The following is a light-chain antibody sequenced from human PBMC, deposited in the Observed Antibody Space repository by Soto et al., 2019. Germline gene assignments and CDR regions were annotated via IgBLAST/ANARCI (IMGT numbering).Light chain of an antibody. J-gene: IGLJ2*01. V-gene: IGLV2-14*01. CDR3: SSYTSITFVV. Sequence: QSALTQPASVSGSPGQSITISCTGTSIDVGGYNHVSWYQQHPGKAPQLMIYEVSNRPSGVSSRFSGSKSGNTASLTISGLQAEDEVYYYCSSYTSITFVVFGGGTKLTVL. CDR2: EVS. CDR1: SIDVGGYNH.